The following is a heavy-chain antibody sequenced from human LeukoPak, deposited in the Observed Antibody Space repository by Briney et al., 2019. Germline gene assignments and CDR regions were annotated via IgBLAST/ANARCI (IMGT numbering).Heavy chain of an antibody. CDR1: GFTFNSYE. J-gene: IGHJ4*02. CDR3: ARRYCSSTSCTLDY. CDR2: ISSSGSTM. V-gene: IGHV3-48*03. Sequence: GGSLRLSCAASGFTFNSYEMNWVRQAPGKGLEWVSDISSSGSTMYYADSVRGRLTISRENAKKLLYLEVNSLRAEDTAVYYCARRYCSSTSCTLDYWGQGTLVIVSS. D-gene: IGHD2-2*01.